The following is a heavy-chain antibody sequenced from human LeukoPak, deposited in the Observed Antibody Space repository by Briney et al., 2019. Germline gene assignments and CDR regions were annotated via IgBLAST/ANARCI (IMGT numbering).Heavy chain of an antibody. Sequence: GGSLRLSCAASGFTFSSYAMHWVRQAPGKGLEGVAVISYDGSNKYYADSVKGRFTISRDNSKNTLYLQMNSLRAEDTAVYYCARGDYSSGWYPTKSFDYWGQGTLVTVSS. V-gene: IGHV3-30-3*01. J-gene: IGHJ4*02. CDR1: GFTFSSYA. CDR3: ARGDYSSGWYPTKSFDY. CDR2: ISYDGSNK. D-gene: IGHD6-19*01.